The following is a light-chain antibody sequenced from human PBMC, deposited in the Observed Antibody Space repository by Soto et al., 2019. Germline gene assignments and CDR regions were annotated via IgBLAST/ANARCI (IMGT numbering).Light chain of an antibody. CDR1: SGHSSYA. J-gene: IGLJ3*02. CDR2: LNSDGSH. CDR3: QTWGTGFLV. V-gene: IGLV4-69*01. Sequence: QLVLTQSPSASASLGASVKLTCTLSSGHSSYAIAWHQQQPEKGPRYLMKLNSDGSHSKGDGIPDRFSGSSSGAERYLTISGLQSEDEADYYCQTWGTGFLVFGGGTKLTV.